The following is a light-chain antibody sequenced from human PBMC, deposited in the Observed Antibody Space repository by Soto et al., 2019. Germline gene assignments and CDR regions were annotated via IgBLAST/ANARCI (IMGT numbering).Light chain of an antibody. J-gene: IGKJ4*01. CDR1: QSISHY. CDR3: QHRRNWLLT. CDR2: DAS. Sequence: EIVLTQSPATLSLSPGEGATLSCRASQSISHYLAWYQQKPGHAPRLLIYDASNRATGIPARLSGSGSGTDFTLTISSLEPDDFAVYWCQHRRNWLLTFGGGTKVEVQ. V-gene: IGKV3-11*01.